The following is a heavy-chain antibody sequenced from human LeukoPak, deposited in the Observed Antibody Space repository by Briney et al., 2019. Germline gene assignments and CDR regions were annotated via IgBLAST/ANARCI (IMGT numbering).Heavy chain of an antibody. V-gene: IGHV3-30*04. D-gene: IGHD3-10*01. Sequence: PGRSLRLSCAASGFTFSSYAMHWVRQAPGKGLEWVAVISYDGSNKYYADSVKGRFTISRDNSKNTLYLQMNSLRAEDTAVYYCASVRGPYYFDYWGQGTQVTVSS. CDR1: GFTFSSYA. J-gene: IGHJ4*02. CDR2: ISYDGSNK. CDR3: ASVRGPYYFDY.